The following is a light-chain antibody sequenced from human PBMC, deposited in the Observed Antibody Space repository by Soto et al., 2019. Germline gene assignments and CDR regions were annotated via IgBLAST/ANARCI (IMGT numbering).Light chain of an antibody. CDR3: VLYLGRXISM. V-gene: IGLV8-61*01. J-gene: IGLJ3*02. Sequence: QTVVTQEPSFSVSPGGTVTLTCGLSSGSVSPTNYPSWYQQTPGQAPRTLIYDTTTRSSGVPDRFSGSILGNKAALTITGAQADDESDYYCVLYLGRXISMFGGGTK. CDR2: DTT. CDR1: SGSVSPTNY.